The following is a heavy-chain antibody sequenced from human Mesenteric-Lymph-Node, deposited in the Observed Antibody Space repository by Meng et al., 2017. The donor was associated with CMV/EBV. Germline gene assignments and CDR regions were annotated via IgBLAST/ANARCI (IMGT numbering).Heavy chain of an antibody. J-gene: IGHJ6*02. V-gene: IGHV3-30*03. Sequence: SLKISCAASGFTVSSNYMSWVRQAPGKGLEWVAVISYDGSDKYYADSVKGRFTISRDNSKNTLYPQMNSLRAEDTAVYYCARDRYSGYGYYYGMDVWGQGTTVTVSS. CDR1: GFTVSSNY. CDR3: ARDRYSGYGYYYGMDV. CDR2: ISYDGSDK. D-gene: IGHD5-12*01.